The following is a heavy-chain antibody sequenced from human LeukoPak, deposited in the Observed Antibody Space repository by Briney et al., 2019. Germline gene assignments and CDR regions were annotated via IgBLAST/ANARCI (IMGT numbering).Heavy chain of an antibody. D-gene: IGHD3-16*02. CDR1: GFTFSNYV. CDR3: ARDNSELGELSL. V-gene: IGHV3-30*19. J-gene: IGHJ4*02. CDR2: ISYDGSNK. Sequence: GGSLRLSCAASGFTFSNYVMHWVRQAPGKGLEWVAVISYDGSNKYYADSVKGRFTISRDNSKNTLYLQMNSLRAEDTAVYYCARDNSELGELSLWGQGTLVTVSS.